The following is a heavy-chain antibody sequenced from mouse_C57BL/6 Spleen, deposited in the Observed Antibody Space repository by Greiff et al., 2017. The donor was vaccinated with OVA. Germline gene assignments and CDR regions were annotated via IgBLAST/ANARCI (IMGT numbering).Heavy chain of an antibody. D-gene: IGHD2-1*01. CDR2: INPGSGGT. CDR3: ARGNYYAMDY. V-gene: IGHV1-54*01. J-gene: IGHJ4*01. CDR1: GYAFTNYL. Sequence: QVQLQQSGAELVRPGTSVKVSCKASGYAFTNYLIEWVKQRPGQGLEWTGVINPGSGGTNYNEKFKGKATLTADKSSSTAYMQLSSLTSEDSAVYFCARGNYYAMDYWGQGTSVTVSS.